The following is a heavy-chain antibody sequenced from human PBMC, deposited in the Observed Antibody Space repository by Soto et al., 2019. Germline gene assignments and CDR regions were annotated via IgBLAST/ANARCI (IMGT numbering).Heavy chain of an antibody. CDR2: ITPLYGTA. CDR1: GGTFTMNA. Sequence: GASVKVSCKASGGTFTMNAVNWVRQGPGQGLEWMGGITPLYGTASYAQSFQGRVTITADRSTSTVYMELSGLRAEDTAVYYCARRGSASGADYSYGMEVWGQGTTVNVSS. D-gene: IGHD6-6*01. CDR3: ARRGSASGADYSYGMEV. V-gene: IGHV1-69*06. J-gene: IGHJ6*02.